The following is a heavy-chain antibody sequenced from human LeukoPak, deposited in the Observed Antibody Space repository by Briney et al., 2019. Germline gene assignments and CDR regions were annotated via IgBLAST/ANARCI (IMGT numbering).Heavy chain of an antibody. Sequence: PSETLSLTCSVSDGSINSYYWNWIRRPPGKGLEWIGYIYYNGNTNYSPSLKSRVTMSVDTSKNLFSLKVSSVTAADTAVYYCARGRSNYYGMDVWGQGTTVTVSS. J-gene: IGHJ6*02. D-gene: IGHD1-26*01. CDR2: IYYNGNT. V-gene: IGHV4-59*01. CDR3: ARGRSNYYGMDV. CDR1: DGSINSYY.